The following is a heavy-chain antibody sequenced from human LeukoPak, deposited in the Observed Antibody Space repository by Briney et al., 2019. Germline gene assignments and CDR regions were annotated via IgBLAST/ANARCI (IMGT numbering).Heavy chain of an antibody. CDR2: IGAYNGNT. J-gene: IGHJ4*02. V-gene: IGHV1-18*01. CDR3: ARGSYGDYTDFDY. Sequence: ASVTVSCTASGYTFTSYGISWVRLAPGQGLEWMGWIGAYNGNTNYAQKLQGRVTMTTDTSTTTAYMELRSLRSDDTAVYYCARGSYGDYTDFDYWGQGTLVTVSS. CDR1: GYTFTSYG. D-gene: IGHD4-17*01.